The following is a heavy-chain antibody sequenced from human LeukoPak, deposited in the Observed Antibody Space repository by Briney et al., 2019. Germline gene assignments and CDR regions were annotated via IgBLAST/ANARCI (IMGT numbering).Heavy chain of an antibody. CDR2: IDPSDSYT. CDR3: ATTSVGIAAAGTSYYYGMDV. CDR1: GYNFTSYW. Sequence: GASLLISGKGAGYNFTSYWISWGRQLPGKGLEWMGRIDPSDSYTNYSPSFQGHVTISADKSISTAYLQWSSLKASDTAMYYCATTSVGIAAAGTSYYYGMDVWGKGTTVTVSS. D-gene: IGHD6-13*01. V-gene: IGHV5-10-1*01. J-gene: IGHJ6*04.